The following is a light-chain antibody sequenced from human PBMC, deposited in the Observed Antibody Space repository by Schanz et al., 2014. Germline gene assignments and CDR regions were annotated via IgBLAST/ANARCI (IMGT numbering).Light chain of an antibody. J-gene: IGKJ1*01. Sequence: EIVLTQSPGTLSLSPGERATLSCRASQSVGSSYLAWYQQKPGQAPRLLIYGASSRATGIPDRFSGSGSGTDFILTISRLEPEDFAVYYCQQYGSSRTFGQGTKVEIK. CDR2: GAS. CDR3: QQYGSSRT. CDR1: QSVGSSY. V-gene: IGKV3-20*01.